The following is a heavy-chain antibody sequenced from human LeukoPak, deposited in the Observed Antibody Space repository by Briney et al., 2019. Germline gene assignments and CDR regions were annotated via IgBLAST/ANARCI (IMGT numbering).Heavy chain of an antibody. CDR3: GRETDFGVVTN. Sequence: SQTLSLTCAISGDSVSSNGASWNWIRQSPSRGLEWLGRAYYRSQQWHSDYAPSVKGRITLNPDTSKNQFSLQLNSMTPEDTAVYYCGRETDFGVVTNWGEGALVTVSS. V-gene: IGHV6-1*01. J-gene: IGHJ4*02. CDR1: GDSVSSNGAS. CDR2: AYYRSQQWHS. D-gene: IGHD3-3*01.